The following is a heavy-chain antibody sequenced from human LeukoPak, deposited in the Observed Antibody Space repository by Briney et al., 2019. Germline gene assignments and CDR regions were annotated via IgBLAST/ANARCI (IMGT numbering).Heavy chain of an antibody. CDR2: IIPMLGTA. J-gene: IGHJ5*02. V-gene: IGHV1-69*05. CDR3: ARLAKIDGWFDP. CDR1: GGTFSIYA. Sequence: AASVSVSFKASGGTFSIYAISWVRQTPGQGREGMGGIIPMLGTANYAEKFQGRDTITTDEATSTAYMELSSLRSEHTAVYYCARLAKIDGWFDPWGQGTLVTVSS. D-gene: IGHD2-21*01.